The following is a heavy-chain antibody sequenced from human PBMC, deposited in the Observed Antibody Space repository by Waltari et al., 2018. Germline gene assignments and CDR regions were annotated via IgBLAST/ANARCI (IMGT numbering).Heavy chain of an antibody. V-gene: IGHV4-34*02. Sequence: QVQLQQWGAGLLKLSAPLSLTCAVSRGSLSNYYWNWIRQTPGKGLEVIGDIDRSGTTNYNASLMSRLTISRDISKSHFSLRLESVTAADTAVYYCARSPRFGVGSYQFDSWGQGTLVTVSS. CDR2: IDRSGTT. CDR3: ARSPRFGVGSYQFDS. D-gene: IGHD3-10*01. CDR1: RGSLSNYY. J-gene: IGHJ4*02.